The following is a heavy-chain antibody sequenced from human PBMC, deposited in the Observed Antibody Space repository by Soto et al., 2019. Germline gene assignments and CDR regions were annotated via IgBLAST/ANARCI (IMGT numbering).Heavy chain of an antibody. V-gene: IGHV3-33*01. CDR2: IWYDGSNK. J-gene: IGHJ6*02. CDR3: ARDLRGMVRIYYYYGMDV. Sequence: QVQLVESGGGVVQPGRSLRLSCAASGFTFSSYGMHWVRQAPGKGLERVAVIWYDGSNKYYADSVKGRFTISRDNSKNTLYLQMNSLRAADKAVYYCARDLRGMVRIYYYYGMDVWGQGTTVTVSS. CDR1: GFTFSSYG. D-gene: IGHD3-10*01.